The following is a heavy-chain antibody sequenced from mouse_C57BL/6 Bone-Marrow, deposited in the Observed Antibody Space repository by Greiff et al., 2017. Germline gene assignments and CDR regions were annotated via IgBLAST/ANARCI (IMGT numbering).Heavy chain of an antibody. CDR1: GYTFTDYY. J-gene: IGHJ3*01. Sequence: VQLQQSGPVLVKPGASVKMSCKASGYTFTDYYMNWVKQSHGKSLEWIGVINPFNGGTSYNQKFKGKATLTVDKSTSTAYMELNSLTSEDAAVYYCARRGKPGFAYWGQGTLVTVSA. CDR2: INPFNGGT. CDR3: ARRGKPGFAY. V-gene: IGHV1-19*01.